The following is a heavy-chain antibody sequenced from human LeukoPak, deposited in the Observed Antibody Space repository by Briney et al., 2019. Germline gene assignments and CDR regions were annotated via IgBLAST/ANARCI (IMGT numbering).Heavy chain of an antibody. CDR1: GFTFSSYG. Sequence: PGGSLRLSCAASGFTFSSYGMHWVRQAPGKGLEWGAVIWYDGSNKYYADSVKGRFTISRDNSKNTLYLQMNSLRAEDTAVYYCAKEAPYYYGSGSYYPPFDYWGQGTLVTVSS. CDR3: AKEAPYYYGSGSYYPPFDY. V-gene: IGHV3-33*06. J-gene: IGHJ4*02. D-gene: IGHD3-10*01. CDR2: IWYDGSNK.